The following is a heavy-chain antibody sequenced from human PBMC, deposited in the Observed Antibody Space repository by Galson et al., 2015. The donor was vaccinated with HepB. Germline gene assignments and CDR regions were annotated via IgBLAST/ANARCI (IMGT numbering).Heavy chain of an antibody. D-gene: IGHD3-10*01. CDR2: LSAYNGNT. V-gene: IGHV1-18*01. Sequence: SVKVSCKASGYTFTSYGISWVQQAPVQGLEWMGWLSAYNGNTNYAQKLQGRFTMTTDTSTSTVYMDLRSLRSDVPAVYYCARGATMVRRYYSYYGMDVWVQGTTVTVSS. J-gene: IGHJ6*02. CDR3: ARGATMVRRYYSYYGMDV. CDR1: GYTFTSYG.